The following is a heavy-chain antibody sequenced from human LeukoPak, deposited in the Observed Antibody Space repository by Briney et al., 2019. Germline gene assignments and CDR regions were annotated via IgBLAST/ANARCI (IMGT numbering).Heavy chain of an antibody. CDR2: IYHSGST. J-gene: IGHJ3*02. Sequence: SETLSLTCNVSGYSISSGYYWGWIRQPPGKGLEWIGSIYHSGSTYDNPSLKSRVTISVGTSKNQFSLKLSSVTAADTALYYCARVSVVTMIVVMEYDAFDIWGQGTMVTVSS. CDR1: GYSISSGYY. CDR3: ARVSVVTMIVVMEYDAFDI. D-gene: IGHD3-22*01. V-gene: IGHV4-38-2*02.